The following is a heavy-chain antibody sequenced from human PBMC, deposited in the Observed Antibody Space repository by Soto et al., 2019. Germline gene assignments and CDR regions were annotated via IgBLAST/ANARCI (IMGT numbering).Heavy chain of an antibody. V-gene: IGHV4-39*01. Sequence: PSETLSLTCTVSGDSIISSGFYWGWARQPPGKGLEWIGSIFYLGSSYYNPSLKSRVTMSVDTSKNQFSLRLRSVTAADTALYFCARHSLALRKNNWFDPWGQGIMVTVSS. CDR3: ARHSLALRKNNWFDP. CDR2: IFYLGSS. D-gene: IGHD3-3*02. J-gene: IGHJ5*02. CDR1: GDSIISSGFY.